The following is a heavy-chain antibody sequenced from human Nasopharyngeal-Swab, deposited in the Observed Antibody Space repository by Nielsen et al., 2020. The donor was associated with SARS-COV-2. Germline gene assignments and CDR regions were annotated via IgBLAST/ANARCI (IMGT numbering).Heavy chain of an antibody. V-gene: IGHV4-34*01. CDR2: INHSGST. Sequence: WIRRPPGKGLEWIGEINHSGSTNYNPSLKSRVTISVDTSKNQFSLKLSSVTAADTAVYYCARSKKAPFDYWGQGTLVTVSS. J-gene: IGHJ4*02. CDR3: ARSKKAPFDY.